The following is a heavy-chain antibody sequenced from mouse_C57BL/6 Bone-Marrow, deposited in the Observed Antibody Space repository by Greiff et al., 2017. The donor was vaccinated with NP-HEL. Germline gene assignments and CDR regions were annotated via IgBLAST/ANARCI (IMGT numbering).Heavy chain of an antibody. J-gene: IGHJ1*03. D-gene: IGHD2-1*01. CDR3: ARESLYYGNYEWYFDV. V-gene: IGHV3-6*01. Sequence: VQLKESGPGLVKPSQSLSLTCSVTGYSITSGYYWNWIRQFPGNKLEWMGYISYDGTNNYNPSLKNRISITRDTSKNQFFLKLNSVTTEDTATYYCARESLYYGNYEWYFDVWGTGTTVTVSS. CDR2: ISYDGTN. CDR1: GYSITSGYY.